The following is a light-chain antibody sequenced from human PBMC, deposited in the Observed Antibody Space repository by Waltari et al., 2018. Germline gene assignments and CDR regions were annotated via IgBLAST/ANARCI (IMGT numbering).Light chain of an antibody. Sequence: EIVLTQSPGTLSLSPGERATLSCRASQSVSTNYLAWYQQKPGQAPRLIIYGASSRATCIPDRFSGSGSGTDFTLTIRRLEPEDFAVYYCQHYGSSPYTFGQGAKLEIK. CDR1: QSVSTNY. J-gene: IGKJ2*01. CDR2: GAS. CDR3: QHYGSSPYT. V-gene: IGKV3-20*01.